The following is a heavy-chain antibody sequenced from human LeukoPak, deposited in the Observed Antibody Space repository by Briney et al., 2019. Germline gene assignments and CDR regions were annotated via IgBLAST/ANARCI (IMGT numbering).Heavy chain of an antibody. D-gene: IGHD3-22*01. CDR3: ARADYYYDSSGYYVHDY. V-gene: IGHV4-34*01. CDR2: INHSGST. Sequence: PSETLSFTCAVYGGSFSGYYWSWIRQPPGKGLEWIGEINHSGSTNYNPSLKSRVAISVDTSKNQFSLKLSSVTAADTAVYYCARADYYYDSSGYYVHDYWGQGTLVTVSS. J-gene: IGHJ4*02. CDR1: GGSFSGYY.